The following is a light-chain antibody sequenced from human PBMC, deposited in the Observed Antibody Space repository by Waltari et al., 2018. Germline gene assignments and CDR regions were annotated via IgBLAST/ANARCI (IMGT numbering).Light chain of an antibody. Sequence: IVMTQSPATLSVSPGERATLSCRASQSISTNLAWSQEKPGQAPRLLIYVASTRATGVPARFSGSGSGTYFTLVISSLQSEDFAVYYCQQYDKWLRYSFGQGTKLEIK. CDR1: QSISTN. J-gene: IGKJ2*01. CDR2: VAS. CDR3: QQYDKWLRYS. V-gene: IGKV3-15*01.